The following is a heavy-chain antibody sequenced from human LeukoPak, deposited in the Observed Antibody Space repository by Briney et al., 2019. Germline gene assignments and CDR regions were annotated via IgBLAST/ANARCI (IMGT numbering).Heavy chain of an antibody. CDR1: GFTFSSYS. D-gene: IGHD6-19*01. V-gene: IGHV3-48*01. Sequence: GGSLRLSCAASGFTFSSYSMNWVRQAPGKGLEWVSYISSSSSTIYYADSVKGRLTISRDNAKNSLYLQMNSLRAEDTAVYYCARDLSVAGTKWKKFDYWGQGTLVTVSS. J-gene: IGHJ4*02. CDR3: ARDLSVAGTKWKKFDY. CDR2: ISSSSSTI.